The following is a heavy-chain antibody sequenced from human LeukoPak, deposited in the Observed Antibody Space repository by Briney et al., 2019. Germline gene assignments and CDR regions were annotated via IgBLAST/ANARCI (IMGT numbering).Heavy chain of an antibody. D-gene: IGHD5-24*01. J-gene: IGHJ4*02. CDR2: ISSDGSST. CDR1: GFTFSNYW. Sequence: GGSLRLSCAASGFTFSNYWMHWVRQAPGKGLVWVSRISSDGSSTNYADSVKGRFTISRDNSKNTLYLQMNSLRAEDTAVYYCARGRRDGYKLDYWGQGTLVTVSS. CDR3: ARGRRDGYKLDY. V-gene: IGHV3-74*01.